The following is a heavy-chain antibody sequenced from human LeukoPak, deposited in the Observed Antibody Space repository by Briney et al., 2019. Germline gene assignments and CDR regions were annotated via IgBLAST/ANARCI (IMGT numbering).Heavy chain of an antibody. V-gene: IGHV3-7*01. Sequence: GGSLRLSCAASGFTFTNSWMAWVRQAPGKGLEWVANIKQDGSTKHYADSLKGRFTISRDNPKNSLYLQMNSLRADNTAVYYCARDTDGSLDYWGQGILVTVAS. CDR2: IKQDGSTK. CDR1: GFTFTNSW. J-gene: IGHJ4*02. D-gene: IGHD1-26*01. CDR3: ARDTDGSLDY.